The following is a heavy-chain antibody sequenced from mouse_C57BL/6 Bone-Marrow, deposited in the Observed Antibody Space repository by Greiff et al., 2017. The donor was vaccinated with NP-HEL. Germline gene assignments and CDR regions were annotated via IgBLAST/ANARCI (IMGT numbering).Heavy chain of an antibody. CDR2: IRSKSSNYAT. V-gene: IGHV10-3*01. D-gene: IGHD1-1*01. Sequence: VQLKQSGGGLVQPKGSLKLSCAASGFTFNTYAMHWVRQAPGKGLEWVARIRSKSSNYATYYADSVKDRFTISRDDSQSMLYLQMNNLKTEDTAMYYCVREGLRDWYFDVWGTGTTVTVSS. J-gene: IGHJ1*03. CDR1: GFTFNTYA. CDR3: VREGLRDWYFDV.